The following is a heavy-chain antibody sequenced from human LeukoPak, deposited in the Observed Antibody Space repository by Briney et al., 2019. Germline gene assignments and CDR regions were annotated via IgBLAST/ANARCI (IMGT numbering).Heavy chain of an antibody. CDR2: MNPNSGNT. CDR3: ARGLLAADFDY. V-gene: IGHV1-8*01. D-gene: IGHD6-13*01. CDR1: GYTFTSYD. J-gene: IGHJ4*02. Sequence: ASVTVSFKASGYTFTSYDINWVRQATGQGLEWMGWMNPNSGNTGYAQKFQGRVTMTTNTSISTAYMELSSLRSEDTAVYYCARGLLAADFDYWGQGTLVTVSS.